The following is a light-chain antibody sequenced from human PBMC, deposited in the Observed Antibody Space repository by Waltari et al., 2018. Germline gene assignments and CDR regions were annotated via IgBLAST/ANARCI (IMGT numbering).Light chain of an antibody. CDR2: KTN. CDR1: SGSISSTSY. J-gene: IGLJ3*02. CDR3: LLYMGSGSWV. V-gene: IGLV8-61*01. Sequence: QTVVTQEPSLSVSPGGTVTLTCALSSGSISSTSYASWYQQTPGQAPRTLVYKTNRRASGGPDRFSGSVRGNKAALTITGAQADDESDYYCLLYMGSGSWVFGGGTKLTVL.